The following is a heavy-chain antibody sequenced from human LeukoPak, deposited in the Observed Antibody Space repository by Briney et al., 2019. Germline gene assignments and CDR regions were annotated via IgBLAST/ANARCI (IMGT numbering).Heavy chain of an antibody. CDR1: GYSFRKYD. V-gene: IGHV1-18*01. CDR3: ARDVGAVAGYNFDY. Sequence: ASVKVSCKASGYSFRKYDISWVRQAPGQGLEWMGWTSVHSGNPKYAQKFQGRVTMTTDTSTSTHHLEPRSLRSDGTAVYYCARDVGAVAGYNFDYWGQGTLVAVSS. D-gene: IGHD6-19*01. J-gene: IGHJ4*02. CDR2: TSVHSGNP.